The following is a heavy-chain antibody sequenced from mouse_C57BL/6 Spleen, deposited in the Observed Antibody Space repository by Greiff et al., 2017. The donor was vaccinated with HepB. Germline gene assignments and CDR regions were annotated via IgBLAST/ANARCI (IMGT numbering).Heavy chain of an antibody. Sequence: EVKVVESGGGLVKPGGSLKLSCAASGFTFSDYGMHWVRQAPEKGLEWVAYISSGSSTIYYADTVKGRFTISRDNAKHTLFLQMTSLRSEDTAMYYCARRLYWYFDVWGTGTTVTVSS. CDR3: ARRLYWYFDV. CDR2: ISSGSSTI. V-gene: IGHV5-17*01. J-gene: IGHJ1*03. CDR1: GFTFSDYG.